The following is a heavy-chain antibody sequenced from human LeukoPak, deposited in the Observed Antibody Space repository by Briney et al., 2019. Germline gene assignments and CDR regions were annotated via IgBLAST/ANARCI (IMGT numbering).Heavy chain of an antibody. CDR1: GGSISSYY. D-gene: IGHD2-2*01. J-gene: IGHJ6*02. CDR2: IYYSGST. CDR3: ARELVVPAAMRGYYYYYGMDV. Sequence: SETLSLTCTVSGGSISSYYWNWIRQPPGKGLEWIGYIYYSGSTNYNPSLKSRVTISVDTSKNQFSLKLSSVTAADTAVYYCARELVVPAAMRGYYYYYGMDVWGQGTTVTVSS. V-gene: IGHV4-59*01.